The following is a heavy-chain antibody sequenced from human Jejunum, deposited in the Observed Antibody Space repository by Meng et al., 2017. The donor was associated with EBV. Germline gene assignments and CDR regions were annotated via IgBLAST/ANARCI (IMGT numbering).Heavy chain of an antibody. J-gene: IGHJ4*02. CDR3: ARVAFSYTTRSLDS. V-gene: IGHV4-34*02. CDR2: INHSGST. Sequence: QVQLQQWGPGLLKPSETLSLTCAVDRGSFSGYYWSWIRQHPGKGLEWIGEINHSGSTNYNPSLRSRVTISVETSKNQFSLRLNSVTAADTAVYYCARVAFSYTTRSLDSWGQGTLVTVSS. D-gene: IGHD3-16*02. CDR1: RGSFSGYY.